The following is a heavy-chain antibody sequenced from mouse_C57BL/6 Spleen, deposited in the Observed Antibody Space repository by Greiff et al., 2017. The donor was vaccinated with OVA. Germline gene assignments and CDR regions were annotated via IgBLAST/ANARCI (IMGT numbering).Heavy chain of an antibody. D-gene: IGHD2-4*01. CDR2: ISYDGSN. J-gene: IGHJ3*01. V-gene: IGHV3-6*01. CDR3: AREDYDGFAY. CDR1: GYSIISGYY. Sequence: EVHLVESGPGLVKPSQSLPLTCSVTGYSIISGYYWNWIRQFPGNKLEWMGYISYDGSNNYNPSLKKRISITRDTSMNRFFLKLNSVTTEDTATYYCAREDYDGFAYWGQGTLGTVSA.